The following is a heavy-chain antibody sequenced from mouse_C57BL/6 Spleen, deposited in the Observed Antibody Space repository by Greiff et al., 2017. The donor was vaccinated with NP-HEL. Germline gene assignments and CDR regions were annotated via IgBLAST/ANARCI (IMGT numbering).Heavy chain of an antibody. D-gene: IGHD3-3*01. V-gene: IGHV7-3*01. Sequence: EVKLVESGGGLVQPGGSLSLSCAASGFTFTDYYMSWVRQPPGKALEWLGFIRNKANGYTTEYSASVKGRFTISRDNSQSILYLQMNALRAEDSATYYCARLGYYAMDYWGQGTSVTVSS. CDR2: IRNKANGYTT. CDR1: GFTFTDYY. J-gene: IGHJ4*01. CDR3: ARLGYYAMDY.